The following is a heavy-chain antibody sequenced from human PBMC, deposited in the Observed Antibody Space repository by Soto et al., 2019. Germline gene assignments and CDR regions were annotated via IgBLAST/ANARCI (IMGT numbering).Heavy chain of an antibody. V-gene: IGHV1-18*01. CDR2: ISAYNGNT. Sequence: QVQLVQSGAEVKKPGASVKVSCKASGYTFTSYGISWVRQAPGQGLEWMGWISAYNGNTNYAQKFQGRVTMTTDTTTSTAYTELRSTRADDTAVYYGASGGKAGTHGVYSCYGMDVWGQGTTVTVSS. J-gene: IGHJ6*02. CDR3: ASGGKAGTHGVYSCYGMDV. CDR1: GYTFTSYG. D-gene: IGHD2-8*01.